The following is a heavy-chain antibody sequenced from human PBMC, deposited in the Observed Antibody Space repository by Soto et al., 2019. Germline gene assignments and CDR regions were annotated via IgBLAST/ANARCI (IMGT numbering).Heavy chain of an antibody. V-gene: IGHV3-30*18. J-gene: IGHJ4*02. CDR1: GFTFSSYG. CDR2: ISYEGRNK. D-gene: IGHD4-17*01. Sequence: QVQLVESGGGVVQPGRSLRLSCAASGFTFSSYGMHWVRQAPGKGLEWVAVISYEGRNKNYADYVKGRFSISRDNCKNTLYLQMNSLRAEDTAVYYCAKDRGVEVTTRFFYYWGQGTLVTVSS. CDR3: AKDRGVEVTTRFFYY.